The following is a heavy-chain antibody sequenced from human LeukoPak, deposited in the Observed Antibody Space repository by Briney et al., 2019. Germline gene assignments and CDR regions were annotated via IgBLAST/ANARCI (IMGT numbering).Heavy chain of an antibody. V-gene: IGHV3-48*02. CDR3: ARGASFPLFYGPSSDY. CDR2: ISSSSSTI. Sequence: GGSLRLSCAASGFTFSSYSMNWVRQAPGKGLEWVSYISSSSSTIYYADSVKGRFTISRDNAKNSLYLQMNSLRDEDTAVYYCARGASFPLFYGPSSDYWGQGTLVTVSS. J-gene: IGHJ4*02. CDR1: GFTFSSYS. D-gene: IGHD2/OR15-2a*01.